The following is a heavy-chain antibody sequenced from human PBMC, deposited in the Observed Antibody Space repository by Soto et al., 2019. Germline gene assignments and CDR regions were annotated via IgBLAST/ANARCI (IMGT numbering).Heavy chain of an antibody. J-gene: IGHJ5*02. Sequence: PSETLSLTCTVSGGSISSYYWSWIRQPPGKGLGWIGYMYYGGRTNYNPSLKSRVTISVDTSKMQVSLKLSSVTAADTAVYFCARGTPSPLIVRSSRGPWFDPWGQGTLVTV. V-gene: IGHV4-59*08. CDR2: MYYGGRT. CDR3: ARGTPSPLIVRSSRGPWFDP. CDR1: GGSISSYY. D-gene: IGHD2-15*01.